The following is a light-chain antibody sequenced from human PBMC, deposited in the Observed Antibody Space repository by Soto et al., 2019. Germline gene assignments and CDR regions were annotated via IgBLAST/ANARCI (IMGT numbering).Light chain of an antibody. CDR2: DVT. CDR3: CSYAGSYTYV. V-gene: IGLV2-11*01. CDR1: SSDVGGYNY. Sequence: QSVLTQPRSVSESPGQSVTISCTGTSSDVGGYNYVSWYQQHPGKVPKLLIYDVTKRPSGVPDRFSGSKSGNTASLTISGLQAEDEADYHCCSYAGSYTYVFGTGTKVTVL. J-gene: IGLJ1*01.